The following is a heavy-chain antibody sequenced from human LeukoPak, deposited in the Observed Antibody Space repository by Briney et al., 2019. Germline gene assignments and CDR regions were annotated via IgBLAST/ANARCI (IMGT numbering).Heavy chain of an antibody. CDR2: INSDGCST. CDR1: GFTLRRHW. V-gene: IGHV3-74*01. D-gene: IGHD6-13*01. Sequence: GGSLRLSCAASGFTLRRHWTHWVRQAPGKGLVSVSRINSDGCSTSYADSVRGRFTISRDNAKNTLYLQINSLRAEDTAVYYCVRVGYSSSWYVDYWGQGTLVTVSS. J-gene: IGHJ4*02. CDR3: VRVGYSSSWYVDY.